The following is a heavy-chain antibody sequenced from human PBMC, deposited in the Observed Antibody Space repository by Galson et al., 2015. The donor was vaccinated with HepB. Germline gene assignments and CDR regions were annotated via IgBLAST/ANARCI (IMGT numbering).Heavy chain of an antibody. CDR1: GYTFTSYY. CDR3: ARLPGTTEPKLGNVDY. J-gene: IGHJ4*02. CDR2: INPSGGST. V-gene: IGHV1-46*01. D-gene: IGHD4-17*01. Sequence: SVKVSCKASGYTFTSYYMHWVRQAPGQGLEWIGIINPSGGSTSYAQKFQGRVTMTRDTSTSTVYMELSSLRSEDTAVYYCARLPGTTEPKLGNVDYWGQGTLVTVSS.